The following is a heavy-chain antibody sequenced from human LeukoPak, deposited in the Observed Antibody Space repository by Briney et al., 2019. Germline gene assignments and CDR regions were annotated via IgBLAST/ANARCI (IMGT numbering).Heavy chain of an antibody. D-gene: IGHD4-23*01. Sequence: GGSLRLSCAASGFTFSDYYMTWIRQAPGKGLEWVSYISGSSSDTNYADFVKGRFTISRDNAKNSLYLQMNSLRAEDTAVYYCARDENHYDGNSGQSDYWGQGTLVTVSS. V-gene: IGHV3-11*06. J-gene: IGHJ4*02. CDR1: GFTFSDYY. CDR2: ISGSSSDT. CDR3: ARDENHYDGNSGQSDY.